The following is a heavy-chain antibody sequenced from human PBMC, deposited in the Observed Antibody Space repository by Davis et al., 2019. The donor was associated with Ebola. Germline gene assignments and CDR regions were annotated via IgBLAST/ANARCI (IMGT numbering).Heavy chain of an antibody. D-gene: IGHD6-25*01. J-gene: IGHJ4*02. V-gene: IGHV3-30*18. CDR2: ISYDGSNK. Sequence: GGSLRLSCAASGFTFSSFGMHWVRQAPGKGLEWVAVISYDGSNKYYADSVKGRFTISRDNSKNTLYLQMSSLRAEDTAVYYCAKDSPSASGDYWGQGTLVTVSS. CDR3: AKDSPSASGDY. CDR1: GFTFSSFG.